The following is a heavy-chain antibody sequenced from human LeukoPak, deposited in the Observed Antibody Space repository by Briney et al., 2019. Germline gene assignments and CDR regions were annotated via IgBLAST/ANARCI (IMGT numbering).Heavy chain of an antibody. V-gene: IGHV3-53*01. CDR1: GFTVSSNY. CDR2: IYSAGST. CDR3: ARELPPDY. Sequence: GGSLRLSCAASGFTVSSNYMSWVRQAPGKGLEWVSVIYSAGSTYYAGSVKGRFTISRDNSKNTLSLQMNSLRAEDTAVYYCARELPPDYWGQGTQVTVSS. D-gene: IGHD2-15*01. J-gene: IGHJ4*02.